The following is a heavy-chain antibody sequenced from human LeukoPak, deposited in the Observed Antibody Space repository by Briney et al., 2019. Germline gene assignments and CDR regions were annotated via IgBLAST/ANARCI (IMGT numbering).Heavy chain of an antibody. D-gene: IGHD6-19*01. V-gene: IGHV3-23*01. CDR2: ISGSGGST. J-gene: IGHJ6*02. CDR1: GFTFSSYA. CDR3: AKGLRIAVAKTYYYYYGMDV. Sequence: PGGSLRLSCAASGFTFSSYAMGWVRQAPGKGLEWVSAISGSGGSTYYADSVKGRFTISRDNSKNTLYLQMNSLRAEDTAVYYCAKGLRIAVAKTYYYYYGMDVWGQGTTVTVSS.